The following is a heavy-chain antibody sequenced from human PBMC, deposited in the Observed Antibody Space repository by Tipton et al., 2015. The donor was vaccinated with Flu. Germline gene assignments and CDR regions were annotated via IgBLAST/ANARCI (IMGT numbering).Heavy chain of an antibody. J-gene: IGHJ3*01. V-gene: IGHV4-4*07. D-gene: IGHD5-12*01. CDR3: ARDLRGYRGYTGGDAFDV. CDR1: GGSISRYY. Sequence: TLSLTCTVSGGSISRYYWSWIRQPAGKGLECIGRIFTIGGTNYNPSLQSRVTMSVDTSKNQFSLKLSSVTAADTAVYYCARDLRGYRGYTGGDAFDVWGQGTMVTVSS. CDR2: IFTIGGT.